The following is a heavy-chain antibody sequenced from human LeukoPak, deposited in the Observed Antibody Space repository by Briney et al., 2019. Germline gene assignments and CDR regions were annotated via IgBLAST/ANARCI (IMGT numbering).Heavy chain of an antibody. D-gene: IGHD6-13*01. CDR1: GFTFSSYG. Sequence: PGRSLRLSCAASGFTFSSYGMHWVRQAPGKGLEWVAVISYDGSNKYYAGSVKGRFTISRDNSKNTLYLQMNSLRAEDTAVYYCAKPVGKYSSSWYSLGYWGQGTLVTVSS. CDR2: ISYDGSNK. J-gene: IGHJ4*02. V-gene: IGHV3-30*18. CDR3: AKPVGKYSSSWYSLGY.